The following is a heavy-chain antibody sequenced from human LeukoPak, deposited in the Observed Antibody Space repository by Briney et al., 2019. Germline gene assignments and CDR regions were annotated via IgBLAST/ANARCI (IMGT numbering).Heavy chain of an antibody. J-gene: IGHJ5*02. CDR3: TTDFYYYDSSGYYHNWFDP. Sequence: PGGSLRLSCAASGFTFGNAWMSWVRQAPGKGLEWVGRIKSKTDGGTTDYAAPVKGRFTISRDDSKNTLYLQMNSLKTEDTAVYYCTTDFYYYDSSGYYHNWFDPWGQGTLVTVSS. CDR2: IKSKTDGGTT. CDR1: GFTFGNAW. V-gene: IGHV3-15*01. D-gene: IGHD3-22*01.